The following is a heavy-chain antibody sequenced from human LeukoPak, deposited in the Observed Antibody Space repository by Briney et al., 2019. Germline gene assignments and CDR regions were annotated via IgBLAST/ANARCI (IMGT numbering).Heavy chain of an antibody. Sequence: SETLSLTCTVSGGSISSYYWSWIRQPPGKGLEWIGYIYYSGYTYYNPSLKSRVTISLDTSKNQFSLKLSSVTAADTAVYYCASVRRGFGESSKYYAYYYMGVWGKGTTVTISS. J-gene: IGHJ6*03. CDR3: ASVRRGFGESSKYYAYYYMGV. CDR2: IYYSGYT. D-gene: IGHD3-10*01. V-gene: IGHV4-59*08. CDR1: GGSISSYY.